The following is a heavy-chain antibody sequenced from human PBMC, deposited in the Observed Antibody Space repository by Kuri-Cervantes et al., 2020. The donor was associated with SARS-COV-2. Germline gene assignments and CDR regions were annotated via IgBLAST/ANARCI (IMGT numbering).Heavy chain of an antibody. CDR1: GFTFSSYA. Sequence: GESLKISCAASGFTFSSYAMNWVRQAPGKGLEWVSSISGSGDNIYYTDSVKGRFTLSRDNAKNMLFLQMNSLRAEDTAVYYCARDEGYSYALRYWGQGTLVTVSS. D-gene: IGHD5-18*01. CDR3: ARDEGYSYALRY. V-gene: IGHV3-21*01. CDR2: ISGSGDNI. J-gene: IGHJ4*02.